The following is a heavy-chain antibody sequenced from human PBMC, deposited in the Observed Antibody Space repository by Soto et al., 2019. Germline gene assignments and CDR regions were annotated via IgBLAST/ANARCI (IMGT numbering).Heavy chain of an antibody. D-gene: IGHD3-22*01. CDR3: ARANTYYYDSSGSPFCMGV. V-gene: IGHV1-2*02. CDR1: GYTFAGYY. Sequence: ASVKVSCKASGYTFAGYYMHWVRQAPGQGLEWMGWINPNSGGTNYAQKFQGRVTMTRDTSISTAYMELSRLRSDDTAVYYCARANTYYYDSSGSPFCMGVWGQGTTVTVSS. CDR2: INPNSGGT. J-gene: IGHJ6*02.